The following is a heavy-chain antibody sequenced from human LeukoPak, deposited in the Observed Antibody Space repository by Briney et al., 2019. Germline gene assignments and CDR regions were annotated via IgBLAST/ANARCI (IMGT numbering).Heavy chain of an antibody. CDR1: GGSISSYY. CDR3: ARLGYSGYDYIDY. Sequence: SETLSLTCTVSGGSISSYYWSWIRQPPGKGLEWIGYIYYSGSTNYNPSLKSRVTISVDTSKNKFYLKLSPVTAADTAVYYCARLGYSGYDYIDYWGQGTLVTVSS. CDR2: IYYSGST. D-gene: IGHD5-12*01. V-gene: IGHV4-59*01. J-gene: IGHJ4*02.